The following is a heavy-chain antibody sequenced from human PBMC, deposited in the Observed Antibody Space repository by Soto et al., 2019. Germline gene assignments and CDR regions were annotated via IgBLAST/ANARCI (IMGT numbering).Heavy chain of an antibody. CDR1: GYNFATYW. D-gene: IGHD2-2*01. Sequence: PGESLKISCKGSGYNFATYWVGWVRQMPGKGLEWMGIIYPGDSDTRYSPSFQGQVTISADKSISTAYLQWSSLKASDTAMFYCARSTSNGMDVWGQGTTVTVSS. J-gene: IGHJ6*02. CDR3: ARSTSNGMDV. V-gene: IGHV5-51*01. CDR2: IYPGDSDT.